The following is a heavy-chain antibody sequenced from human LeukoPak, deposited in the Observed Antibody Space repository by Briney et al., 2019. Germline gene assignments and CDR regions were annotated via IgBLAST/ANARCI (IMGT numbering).Heavy chain of an antibody. CDR3: ACGTSFGYFDL. J-gene: IGHJ2*01. D-gene: IGHD1-26*01. V-gene: IGHV3-53*01. CDR2: IYSGGNT. CDR1: GFTFSSYW. Sequence: GGSLRLSCAASGFTFSSYWMHWVRQAPGKGLEWVSVIYSGGNTYHADSVQGRFTISRDNSKNTLYLQMNSLRAEDTAVYYCACGTSFGYFDLWGRGTLVTVSS.